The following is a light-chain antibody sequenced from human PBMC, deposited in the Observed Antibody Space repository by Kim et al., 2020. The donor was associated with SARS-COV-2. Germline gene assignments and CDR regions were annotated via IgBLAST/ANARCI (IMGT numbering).Light chain of an antibody. CDR3: SSYAGNNIWL. V-gene: IGLV2-8*01. Sequence: GESVTSSCTGTSSDVGGYNYVSRYQQHPGKTPQLMISNVNKRPSGVPDRFSGSKSGNTDSQTVSGLQAEDEADYYCSSYAGNNIWLFGGGTQLTVL. CDR1: SSDVGGYNY. J-gene: IGLJ2*01. CDR2: NVN.